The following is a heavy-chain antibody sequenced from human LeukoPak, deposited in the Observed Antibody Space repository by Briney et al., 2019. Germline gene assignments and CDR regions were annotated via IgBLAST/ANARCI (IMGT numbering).Heavy chain of an antibody. V-gene: IGHV3-72*01. CDR2: TRNKANSYTT. J-gene: IGHJ3*02. D-gene: IGHD2-15*01. Sequence: GGSLRLSCAASGFTFSDHYMDWVRQAPGKGLEWVGRTRNKANSYTTEYAASVKGLFTISTDQSTNSLYLQMNSLKTEDTAVYYCARGLGYGTPAAFDMWGQGTMVTASS. CDR1: GFTFSDHY. CDR3: ARGLGYGTPAAFDM.